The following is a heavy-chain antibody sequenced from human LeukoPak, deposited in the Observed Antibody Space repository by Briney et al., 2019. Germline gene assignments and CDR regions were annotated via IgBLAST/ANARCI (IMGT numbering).Heavy chain of an antibody. Sequence: SQTLSLTCTVSGGPISSGGYYWSWIRQHPGKGLEWIGYIYYSGSTYYNPSLKSRVTISVDTSKNQFSLKLSSVTAADTAVYYCARDYHSRGFDYWGQGTLVTVSS. CDR3: ARDYHSRGFDY. D-gene: IGHD4-11*01. J-gene: IGHJ4*02. CDR2: IYYSGST. V-gene: IGHV4-31*03. CDR1: GGPISSGGYY.